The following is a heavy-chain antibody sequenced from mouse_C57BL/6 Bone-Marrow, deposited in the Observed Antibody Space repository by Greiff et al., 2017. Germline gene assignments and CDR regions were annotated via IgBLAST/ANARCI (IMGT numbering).Heavy chain of an antibody. D-gene: IGHD5-1*01. Sequence: EVKVVESGGGLVKPGGSLKLSCAASGFTFSSYAMSWVRQTPEKRLEWVATISDGGSYTYYPDNVKGRFTISRDNAKNNLYLQMSHLKSEDTAMYYCARERLTSFAYWGPGTLVTVSA. CDR2: ISDGGSYT. CDR1: GFTFSSYA. J-gene: IGHJ3*01. CDR3: ARERLTSFAY. V-gene: IGHV5-4*01.